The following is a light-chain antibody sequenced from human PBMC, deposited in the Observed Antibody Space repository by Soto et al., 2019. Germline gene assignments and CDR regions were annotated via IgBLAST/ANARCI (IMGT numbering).Light chain of an antibody. J-gene: IGKJ4*01. V-gene: IGKV3-15*01. CDR3: QQYNTWPLT. CDR1: QSISNN. Sequence: EIVMTQSPATLSVFPGERATLSCRASQSISNNFAWYQQRPGQAPRLLMYGASTRATGVPARFSGSGSGTEFTLTISSLQSEDFALYYCQQYNTWPLTFGGGTRWIS. CDR2: GAS.